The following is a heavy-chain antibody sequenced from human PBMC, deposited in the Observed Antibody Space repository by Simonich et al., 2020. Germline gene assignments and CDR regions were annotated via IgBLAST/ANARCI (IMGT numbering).Heavy chain of an antibody. V-gene: IGHV1-8*03. CDR1: GYTSTSEE. Sequence: QVQLVQSGAEVKKPGASVKVSCKASGYTSTSEEINWVRQATGQGREWMGWLNSKRGNTGYAQKFQGRVTITRNTYISTAYMGLSSLRSEDTAVYYCARGRGGMSRGYVVYWGQGTLVTVSS. CDR3: ARGRGGMSRGYVVY. D-gene: IGHD2-15*01. CDR2: LNSKRGNT. J-gene: IGHJ4*02.